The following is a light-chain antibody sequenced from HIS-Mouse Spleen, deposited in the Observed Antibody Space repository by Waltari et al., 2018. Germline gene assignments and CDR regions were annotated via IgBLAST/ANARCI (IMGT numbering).Light chain of an antibody. Sequence: QAVVTQEPSLTVSPGGTVTPPCGSSTGPVTSGHYPYWFQQKPGQAPRTLIYDTSNKPSWTPARFSGSLLGGKAALTLSGAQPEDEAEYYCLLSYSGARVWGVFGGGTKLTVL. CDR3: LLSYSGARVWGV. V-gene: IGLV7-46*01. J-gene: IGLJ3*02. CDR2: DTS. CDR1: TGPVTSGHY.